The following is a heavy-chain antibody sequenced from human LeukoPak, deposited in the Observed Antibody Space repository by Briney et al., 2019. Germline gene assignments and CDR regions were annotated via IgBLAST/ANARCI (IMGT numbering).Heavy chain of an antibody. CDR1: GFTFSTYA. J-gene: IGHJ4*02. D-gene: IGHD3-9*01. CDR3: AKGLTNLGDD. Sequence: GGSLRLSCAASGFTFSTYAMSWVRQAPGKGLEWVLGLSGSGSSAYYADSVKGRFTISRDNPKNTLYLQMNSLRPEDTAVYYCAKGLTNLGDDWGQGTLVTVSS. V-gene: IGHV3-23*01. CDR2: LSGSGSSA.